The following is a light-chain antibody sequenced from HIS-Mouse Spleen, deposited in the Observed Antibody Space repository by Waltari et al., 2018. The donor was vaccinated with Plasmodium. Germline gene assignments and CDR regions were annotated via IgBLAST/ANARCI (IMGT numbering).Light chain of an antibody. V-gene: IGKV3-15*01. Sequence: IVMTQSPAALSVPPGERATLSCRASQGVSSNLAWYQQKPGQAPRRIIYGASTKATGIPSRFSGSGSGTELPLTISSLQSEDYAVYYSQQYNNWPPYTFGQGTKLEIK. CDR1: QGVSSN. CDR2: GAS. CDR3: QQYNNWPPYT. J-gene: IGKJ2*01.